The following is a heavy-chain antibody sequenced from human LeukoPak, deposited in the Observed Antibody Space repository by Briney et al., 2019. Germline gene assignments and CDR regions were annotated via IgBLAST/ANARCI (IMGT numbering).Heavy chain of an antibody. J-gene: IGHJ4*02. CDR2: ISYDGSNK. CDR3: ARDRKTDYYDSSGYFDY. CDR1: GFTFSSYA. D-gene: IGHD3-22*01. Sequence: GGSLRLSCAASGFTFSSYAMHWVRQAPGKGLEWVAVISYDGSNKYYADSVKGRFTISRDNSKNTLYLQMNSLRAEDTAVYYCARDRKTDYYDSSGYFDYWGQGTLVTVPS. V-gene: IGHV3-30-3*01.